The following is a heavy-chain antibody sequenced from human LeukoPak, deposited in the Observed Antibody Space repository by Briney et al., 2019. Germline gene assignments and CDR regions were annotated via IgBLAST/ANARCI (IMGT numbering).Heavy chain of an antibody. CDR1: GDSVSAFY. CDR3: AKHTRYGHYNPNDV. D-gene: IGHD4-17*01. CDR2: SHTSGST. V-gene: IGHV4-4*09. Sequence: PSETLSLTCTVSGDSVSAFYWSWLRQPPGKELEWIVYSHTSGSTGYTPSLESRVSISIHTSNNQLSLRVTSVTAADTAVYYCAKHTRYGHYNPNDVWGQGTMVTVSA. J-gene: IGHJ3*01.